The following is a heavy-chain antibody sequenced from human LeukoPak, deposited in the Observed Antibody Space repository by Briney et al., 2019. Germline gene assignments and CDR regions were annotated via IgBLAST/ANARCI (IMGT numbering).Heavy chain of an antibody. CDR2: ISYDGSNK. CDR1: GFTFSSCA. Sequence: PGRSLRLSCAASGFTFSSCAMHWVRQAPGKGLEWVAVISYDGSNKYYADSVKGRFTISRDNSKNTLYLQMNSLRAEDTAVYYCARDPELLWFGELSGYFDYWGQGTLVTVSS. D-gene: IGHD3-10*01. CDR3: ARDPELLWFGELSGYFDY. V-gene: IGHV3-30*04. J-gene: IGHJ4*02.